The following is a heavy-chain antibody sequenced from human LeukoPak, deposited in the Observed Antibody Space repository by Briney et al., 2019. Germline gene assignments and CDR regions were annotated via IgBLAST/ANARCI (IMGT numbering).Heavy chain of an antibody. Sequence: PGGSLRLSCAASGFIFSSYATSWVRQAPGKGLEGVSAISGSGGSTYYAGSVKGRFTISSDNSKNTLYLQMNSPRAEDTAVYYCAKDHSPYSSGVADYWGQGTLVTVSS. J-gene: IGHJ4*02. D-gene: IGHD6-19*01. CDR1: GFIFSSYA. CDR3: AKDHSPYSSGVADY. CDR2: ISGSGGST. V-gene: IGHV3-23*01.